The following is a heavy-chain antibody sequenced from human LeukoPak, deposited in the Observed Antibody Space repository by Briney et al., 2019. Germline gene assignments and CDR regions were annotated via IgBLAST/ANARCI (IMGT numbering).Heavy chain of an antibody. V-gene: IGHV1-2*02. Sequence: ASVKVSCKASGYTFTGYYIHWVRQAPGQGLEWMGWINPNNGATNYAQKFQGRITMTRDTSITTAYMELSSLRSDDTAIYYCARDVVVVVDASRSNFYFYMDVWGKGTTVTVSS. CDR2: INPNNGAT. CDR3: ARDVVVVVDASRSNFYFYMDV. J-gene: IGHJ6*03. D-gene: IGHD2-15*01. CDR1: GYTFTGYY.